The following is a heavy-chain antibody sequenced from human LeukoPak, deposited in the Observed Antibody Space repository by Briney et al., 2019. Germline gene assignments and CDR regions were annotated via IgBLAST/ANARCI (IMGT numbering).Heavy chain of an antibody. Sequence: SETLSLTGTVSGGSISSYYWSWIRQPPGKGLEWIGYIYYSGSTNYNPSLKSRVTISVDTSKNQFSLKLSSVTAADTAVYYCARRLYGRMDVWGKGTTVTVSS. D-gene: IGHD3-10*01. J-gene: IGHJ6*04. CDR1: GGSISSYY. CDR2: IYYSGST. CDR3: ARRLYGRMDV. V-gene: IGHV4-59*13.